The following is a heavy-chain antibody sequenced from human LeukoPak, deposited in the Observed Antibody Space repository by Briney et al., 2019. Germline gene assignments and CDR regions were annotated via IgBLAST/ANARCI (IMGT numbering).Heavy chain of an antibody. D-gene: IGHD3-10*01. V-gene: IGHV3-53*01. Sequence: GGSLRLSCAASGFTVSSNYMSWVRQAPGKGLEWVSVIYSGGSTYYADSVKGRFTISRDNSKNTLYLQVNSLRAEDTAVYYCARDQGFGELFEFDYWGQGTLVTVSS. CDR2: IYSGGST. CDR3: ARDQGFGELFEFDY. CDR1: GFTVSSNY. J-gene: IGHJ4*02.